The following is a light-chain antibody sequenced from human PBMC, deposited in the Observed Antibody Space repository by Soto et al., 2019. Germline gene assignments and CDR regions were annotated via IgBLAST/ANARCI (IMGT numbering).Light chain of an antibody. CDR2: DVS. CDR1: SSDVGGFNY. CDR3: CSYSSSSTRVV. V-gene: IGLV2-14*03. J-gene: IGLJ2*01. Sequence: QSALTQPASVSGSPGQSITISCTGTSSDVGGFNYVSWYQQYPGKAPKFMIYDVSNRPSGVSNRFSGSKSGNTASLTISGLQAEDEADYYCCSYSSSSTRVVFGGGTKLTVL.